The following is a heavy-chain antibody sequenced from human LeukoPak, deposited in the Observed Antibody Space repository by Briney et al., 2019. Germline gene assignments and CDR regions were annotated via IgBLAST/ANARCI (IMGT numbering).Heavy chain of an antibody. V-gene: IGHV3-23*01. D-gene: IGHD5-12*01. CDR3: AKDNRRSGYDSSYFDY. CDR1: GFTFSSYA. J-gene: IGHJ4*02. Sequence: GGSLRLSCAAPGFTFSSYAMSWVRQAPGKGLEWVSAISGSGGSTYYADSVKGRFTISRDNSKNTLYLQMNSLRAEDTAVYYCAKDNRRSGYDSSYFDYWGQGTLVTVSS. CDR2: ISGSGGST.